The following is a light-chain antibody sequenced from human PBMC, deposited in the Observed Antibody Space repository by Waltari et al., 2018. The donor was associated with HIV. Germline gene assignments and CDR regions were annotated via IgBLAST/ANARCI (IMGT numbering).Light chain of an antibody. Sequence: AIQLTQSPLSLSASVGDRVTITCRTSQDIKYALAWYQQRPGKAPSLLIYDASSLETGVPSRFSGSGSGTDFTLTISSLQPEDFATYYCEQFNIYPQGLAFGGGTKVEIK. J-gene: IGKJ4*01. CDR1: QDIKYA. CDR2: DAS. CDR3: EQFNIYPQGLA. V-gene: IGKV1-13*02.